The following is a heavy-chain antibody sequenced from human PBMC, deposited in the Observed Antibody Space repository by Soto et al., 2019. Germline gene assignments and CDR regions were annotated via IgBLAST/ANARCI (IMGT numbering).Heavy chain of an antibody. CDR3: AREPGRNVDFWSGYEDYYYGMDV. Sequence: GGSLRLSCAASGFTFSSYWMHWVRQAPGKGLVWVSRINSDGSSTSYADSVKGRFTISRDNAKNTLYLQMNSLRAEDTAVYYCAREPGRNVDFWSGYEDYYYGMDVWGQGTTVTVSS. CDR2: INSDGSST. D-gene: IGHD3-3*01. V-gene: IGHV3-74*01. CDR1: GFTFSSYW. J-gene: IGHJ6*02.